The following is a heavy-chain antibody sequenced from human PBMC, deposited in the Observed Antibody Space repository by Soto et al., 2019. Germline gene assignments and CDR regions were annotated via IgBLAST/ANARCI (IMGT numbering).Heavy chain of an antibody. CDR1: GFTFSSYS. Sequence: PGGSLRLSCAASGFTFSSYSMNWVRQAPGKGLEWVSSISSSSSYIYYADSVKGRFTISRDNAKNSLYLQMNSLRAEDTAVYYCARDCQQRVLYGAYDYWGQGTLVTVSS. J-gene: IGHJ4*02. CDR3: ARDCQQRVLYGAYDY. D-gene: IGHD4-17*01. CDR2: ISSSSSYI. V-gene: IGHV3-21*01.